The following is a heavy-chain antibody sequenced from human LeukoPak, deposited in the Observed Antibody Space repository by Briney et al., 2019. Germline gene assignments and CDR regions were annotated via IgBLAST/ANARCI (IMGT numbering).Heavy chain of an antibody. CDR1: GFTFSTYW. CDR3: ARNPELGSDSTGYRAFDI. J-gene: IGHJ3*02. CDR2: IKEDGSEK. Sequence: PGGSLRLSCAASGFTFSTYWMTWVRQTPGKGLEWVANIKEDGSEKYYVDSVKGRFTISRDNAKNSLYLQMNSLRAEDTAVYYCARNPELGSDSTGYRAFDIWGQGIMVTVS. V-gene: IGHV3-7*01. D-gene: IGHD3-22*01.